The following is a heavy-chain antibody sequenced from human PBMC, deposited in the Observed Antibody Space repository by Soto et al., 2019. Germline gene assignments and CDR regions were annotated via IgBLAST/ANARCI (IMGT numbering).Heavy chain of an antibody. D-gene: IGHD3-3*01. J-gene: IGHJ5*02. CDR1: GYTFTSYG. V-gene: IGHV1-18*01. CDR2: ISAYNGNT. CDR3: ARIKIFGVVTTSNWFDP. Sequence: ASVKVSCKASGYTFTSYGMSWVRQAPGQGLEWMGWISAYNGNTNYAQKLQGRVTMTTDTSTSTAYMELRSLRSDDTAVYYCARIKIFGVVTTSNWFDPWGQGTLVTVSS.